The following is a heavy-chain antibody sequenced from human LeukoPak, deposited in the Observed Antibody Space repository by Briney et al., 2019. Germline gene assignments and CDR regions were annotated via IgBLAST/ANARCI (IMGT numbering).Heavy chain of an antibody. CDR1: GGSFSSGDYS. J-gene: IGHJ4*02. V-gene: IGHV4-61*02. CDR3: ARVASTILDY. Sequence: PSETLSLTCTVSGGSFSSGDYSWNWIRQPAGQGLEWIGRLFSSGTTNYNPSLKSRVTISVDRSKNQFSLKLSSVTAADTAVYYCARVASTILDYWGQGTLVTVSS. CDR2: LFSSGTT. D-gene: IGHD1/OR15-1a*01.